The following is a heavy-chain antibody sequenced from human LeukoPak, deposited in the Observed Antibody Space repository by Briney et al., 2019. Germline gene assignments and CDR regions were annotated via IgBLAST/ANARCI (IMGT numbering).Heavy chain of an antibody. CDR3: ARDRDYGGNLFDY. Sequence: SATLSLTCTVSGGSISSYYWSWIRQPPGKGLEWVGYIYYSGSTNYNPSLKSRVTISVDTSKNQFSLKLSSVTAADTAVYYCARDRDYGGNLFDYWGQGTLVTVSS. D-gene: IGHD4-23*01. J-gene: IGHJ4*02. CDR1: GGSISSYY. V-gene: IGHV4-59*01. CDR2: IYYSGST.